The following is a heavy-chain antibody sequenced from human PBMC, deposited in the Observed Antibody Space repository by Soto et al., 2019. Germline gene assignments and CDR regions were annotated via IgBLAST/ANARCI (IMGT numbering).Heavy chain of an antibody. Sequence: QLQLQESGSGLVKPSETLSLTCAVSGGSIRRSNYYWGWIRQPPGKGLEWIGSIYNSGSTYYNPSLKSRVTISVDTSKNQFSLKLTSVTAADTAVYYCAVAPDYWGQGTLVTVSS. D-gene: IGHD5-12*01. CDR3: AVAPDY. CDR2: IYNSGST. J-gene: IGHJ4*02. CDR1: GGSIRRSNYY. V-gene: IGHV4-39*01.